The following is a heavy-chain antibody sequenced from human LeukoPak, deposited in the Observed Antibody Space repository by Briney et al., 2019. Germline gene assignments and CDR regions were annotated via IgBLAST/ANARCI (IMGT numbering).Heavy chain of an antibody. V-gene: IGHV1-69*04. CDR2: IIPILGIA. CDR3: ARAGTPAGRYYYDSSGYYPLDY. CDR1: GGTFSSYA. Sequence: SVKVSCKASGGTFSSYAISWVRQAPGQGLEWMGRIIPILGIANYAQKLQGRVTITTDTSTSTAYMELRSLRSDDTAVYYCARAGTPAGRYYYDSSGYYPLDYWGQGTLVTVSS. J-gene: IGHJ4*02. D-gene: IGHD3-22*01.